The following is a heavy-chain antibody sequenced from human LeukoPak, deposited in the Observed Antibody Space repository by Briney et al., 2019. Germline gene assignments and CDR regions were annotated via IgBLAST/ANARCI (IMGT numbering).Heavy chain of an antibody. CDR3: ARDPGGWFDP. V-gene: IGHV3-53*01. CDR2: IYSGGST. CDR1: GFTVSSNY. J-gene: IGHJ5*02. Sequence: GGSLRLSCAASGFTVSSNYMSWVRQAPGEGLEWVSVIYSGGSTYYADSVKGRFTISRDNAKNSLYLQMNSLRAEDTAVYYCARDPGGWFDPWGQGTLVTVSS. D-gene: IGHD3-16*01.